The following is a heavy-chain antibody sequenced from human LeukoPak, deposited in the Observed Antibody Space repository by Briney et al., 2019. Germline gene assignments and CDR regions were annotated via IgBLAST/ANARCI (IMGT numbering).Heavy chain of an antibody. D-gene: IGHD6-6*01. CDR3: AKDLSSPNYYYGLDV. Sequence: GGSLRLSCAASGLTFNSYAMTWVRQAPGKGLAWVSSVSGSGVTTYYADSVKGRFTISRDNSKNTLFLQMNSLRAEDTAVYYCAKDLSSPNYYYGLDVWGQGTTVTVSS. V-gene: IGHV3-23*01. J-gene: IGHJ6*02. CDR2: VSGSGVTT. CDR1: GLTFNSYA.